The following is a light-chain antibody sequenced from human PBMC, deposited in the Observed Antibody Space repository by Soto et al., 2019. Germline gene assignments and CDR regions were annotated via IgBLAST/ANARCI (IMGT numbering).Light chain of an antibody. CDR3: LQYNSYPFT. CDR1: QGISDF. V-gene: IGKV1-27*01. CDR2: GAT. Sequence: DIQMTQSPSSLSASVGDRVTITCRASQGISDFLAWYQQKPGKAPQLLIYGATTLQSGVPSRFSGSGSGTDFTLTIASLQPEDVATYYCLQYNSYPFTFGQGTRLEIK. J-gene: IGKJ5*01.